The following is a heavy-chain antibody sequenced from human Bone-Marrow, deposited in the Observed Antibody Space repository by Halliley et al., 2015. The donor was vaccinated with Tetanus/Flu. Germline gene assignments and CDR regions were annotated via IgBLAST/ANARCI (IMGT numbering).Heavy chain of an antibody. CDR2: IYIGGST. V-gene: IGHV3-53*01. Sequence: WVSVIYIGGSTHYADSVKGRFTISRDNSKNTVYLQMNSLRVDDTAVYYCAGDWGNNLYEGGLDVWGQGTTVTVSS. D-gene: IGHD1-1*01. J-gene: IGHJ6*02. CDR3: AGDWGNNLYEGGLDV.